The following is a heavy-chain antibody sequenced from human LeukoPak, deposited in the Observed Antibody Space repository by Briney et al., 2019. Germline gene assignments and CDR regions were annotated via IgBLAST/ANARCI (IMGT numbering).Heavy chain of an antibody. J-gene: IGHJ4*02. D-gene: IGHD3-22*01. CDR1: GLTFSDYY. V-gene: IGHV3-11*01. Sequence: GGSLRLSCAASGLTFSDYYMSWIRQAPGKGLEWVSYISSSGSTIYYADSVKGRFTISRDNAKNSLYLQMNSLRAEDTAVYYCARDPNLYDSSGYYFYYFDYWGQGTLVTVSS. CDR3: ARDPNLYDSSGYYFYYFDY. CDR2: ISSSGSTI.